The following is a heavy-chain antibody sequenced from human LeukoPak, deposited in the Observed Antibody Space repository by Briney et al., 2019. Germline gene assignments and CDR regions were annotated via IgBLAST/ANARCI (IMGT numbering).Heavy chain of an antibody. V-gene: IGHV3-74*01. Sequence: GGSLRLSCAASGFSFNSYCMHWVRQAPGKGLVWVSRINSDGSSTGYADSVKGRFTISRDNAKNTLFLQMNSLRAEDTAVYYCARGNSRLHWAWGQGTLVTVSS. CDR3: ARGNSRLHWA. J-gene: IGHJ5*02. CDR2: INSDGSST. CDR1: GFSFNSYC. D-gene: IGHD2/OR15-2a*01.